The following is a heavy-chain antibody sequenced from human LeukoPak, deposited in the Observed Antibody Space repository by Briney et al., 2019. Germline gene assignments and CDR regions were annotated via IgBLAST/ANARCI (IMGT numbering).Heavy chain of an antibody. Sequence: SETLSLICTVSGASMRNHYWSWIRQPPGKGLEWIGYAYYSGSASYNPSLKSRVTISVDTSKEQFSLKLSSVTTADTAVYYCAKWGDGMDVWGQGTTVTVSS. CDR2: AYYSGSA. J-gene: IGHJ6*02. CDR3: AKWGDGMDV. D-gene: IGHD2-8*01. V-gene: IGHV4-59*11. CDR1: GASMRNHY.